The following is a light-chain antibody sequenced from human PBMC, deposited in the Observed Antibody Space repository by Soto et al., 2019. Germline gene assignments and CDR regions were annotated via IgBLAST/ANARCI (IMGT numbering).Light chain of an antibody. Sequence: DIVETQSRGTLSLSPGERSTLSCRASQSVSSSYLAWYQQKPGQAPRLLIYGASNRATGIPDRFSGSGSGTDFTLTISRLEPEDFAVYYCQQYGSSGTFGQETKVDIK. V-gene: IGKV3-20*01. CDR2: GAS. J-gene: IGKJ1*01. CDR3: QQYGSSGT. CDR1: QSVSSSY.